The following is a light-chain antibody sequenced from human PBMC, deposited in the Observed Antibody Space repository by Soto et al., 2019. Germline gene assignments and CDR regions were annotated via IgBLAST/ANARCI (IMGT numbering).Light chain of an antibody. V-gene: IGKV1-39*01. CDR2: AAS. Sequence: DIQMTQSPFSLSASVGDRVTIPFRASQSISSYLNWYQQKPGKAPKLLIYAASSLQSGVPSRFSGSGSGTDFTLTISSLQPEDFATYYCQHSYSTLWTFGQGTKVEIK. CDR3: QHSYSTLWT. J-gene: IGKJ1*01. CDR1: QSISSY.